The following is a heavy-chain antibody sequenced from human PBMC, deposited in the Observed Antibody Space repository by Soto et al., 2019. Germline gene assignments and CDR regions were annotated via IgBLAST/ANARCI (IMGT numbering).Heavy chain of an antibody. D-gene: IGHD5-12*01. CDR1: GFTFSSYA. CDR3: AKGVDSGYDYYYYGMDC. CDR2: ISGSGGST. V-gene: IGHV3-23*01. J-gene: IGHJ6*02. Sequence: GGSLRLSCAASGFTFSSYAMSWVRQAPGKGLEWVSAISGSGGSTYYADSVKGRFTISRDNSKNTLYLQMNSLRAEDTAVYYCAKGVDSGYDYYYYGMDCRGQRTTVTVSS.